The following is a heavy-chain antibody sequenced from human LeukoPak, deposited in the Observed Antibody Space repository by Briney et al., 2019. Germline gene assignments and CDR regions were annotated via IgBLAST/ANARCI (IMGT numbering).Heavy chain of an antibody. CDR1: GFSISSGYY. CDR3: ARSSGWYWFDP. Sequence: SETLSLTCTVSGFSISSGYYWGWIRQPPGKGPEWIGSIYHSGSTYYNPSLKSRVTISVDTSKNQFSLKLSSVTAADTAVYYCARSSGWYWFDPWGQGTLVTVSS. D-gene: IGHD6-19*01. CDR2: IYHSGST. J-gene: IGHJ5*02. V-gene: IGHV4-38-2*02.